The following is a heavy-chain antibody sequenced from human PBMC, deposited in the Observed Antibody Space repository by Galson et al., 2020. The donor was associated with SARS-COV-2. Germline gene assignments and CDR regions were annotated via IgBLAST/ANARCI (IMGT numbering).Heavy chain of an antibody. Sequence: GESLKISCAASGFTFDDYGMSWVRQAPGKGLEWVSGINWNGGSTGYADSVKGRFTISRDNAKNSLYLQMNSLRAEDTALYYCASFWAREWFGESTGRYWGQGTLVTVSS. V-gene: IGHV3-20*04. J-gene: IGHJ4*02. CDR3: ASFWAREWFGESTGRY. D-gene: IGHD3-10*01. CDR1: GFTFDDYG. CDR2: INWNGGST.